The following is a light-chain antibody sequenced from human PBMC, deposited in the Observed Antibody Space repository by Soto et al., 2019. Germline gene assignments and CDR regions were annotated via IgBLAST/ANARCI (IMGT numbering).Light chain of an antibody. CDR3: QQRHMWPIT. Sequence: EVVLTQSPVTLTLSPGERATLSCRASQSFRGLLAWYQQKPGQAPRLLIYDACNRATGIPPRFSGSGSGTDFDLTISGLEPGDSAVYYCQQRHMWPITFRGGTRLEIK. V-gene: IGKV3-11*01. J-gene: IGKJ5*01. CDR2: DAC. CDR1: QSFRGL.